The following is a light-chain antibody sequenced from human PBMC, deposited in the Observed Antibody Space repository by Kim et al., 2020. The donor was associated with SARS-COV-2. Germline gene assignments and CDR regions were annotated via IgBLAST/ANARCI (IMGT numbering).Light chain of an antibody. Sequence: APVGDRVTITCRANQGISSWLGWYQQKPGKAPKLLIYATSSLQSGVPSRFSGSGSGTDFTLTISSLQPEDFATYYCQQANSFPWTFGQGTKVDIK. J-gene: IGKJ1*01. V-gene: IGKV1-12*01. CDR2: ATS. CDR1: QGISSW. CDR3: QQANSFPWT.